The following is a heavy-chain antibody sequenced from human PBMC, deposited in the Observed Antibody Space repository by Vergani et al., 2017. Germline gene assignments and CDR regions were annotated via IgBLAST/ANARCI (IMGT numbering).Heavy chain of an antibody. V-gene: IGHV4-59*01. CDR2: IYYSGST. D-gene: IGHD2-8*02. Sequence: QVQLQESGPGLVKPSETLSLTCTVSGGSISSYYWSWIRQPPGKGLEWIGYIYYSGSTNYNPSLQSRVTISVDTSKNQFSLKLSSVTAADTAVYYCSRVGRVVSWGQGTTVTVSS. CDR3: SRVGRVVS. CDR1: GGSISSYY. J-gene: IGHJ6*02.